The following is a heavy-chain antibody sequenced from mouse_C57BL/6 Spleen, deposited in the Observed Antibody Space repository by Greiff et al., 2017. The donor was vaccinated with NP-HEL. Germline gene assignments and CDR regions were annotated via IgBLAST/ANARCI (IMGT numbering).Heavy chain of an antibody. V-gene: IGHV3-6*01. CDR3: ARKPTAR. J-gene: IGHJ3*02. CDR2: ISYDGSN. D-gene: IGHD1-2*01. CDR1: GYSITSCYY. Sequence: DVQLQESGPGLVKPSQSLSLTCSVTGYSITSCYYWYWIRQFPGTQLEWMGYISYDGSNNYNPSLKNRISITRDTSTNQFFLKLNSVTTEDTATYYCARKPTARWGQGTLVTVSA.